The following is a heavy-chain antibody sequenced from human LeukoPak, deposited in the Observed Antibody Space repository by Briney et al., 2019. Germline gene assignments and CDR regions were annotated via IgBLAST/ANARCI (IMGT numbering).Heavy chain of an antibody. V-gene: IGHV3-30*03. J-gene: IGHJ4*02. CDR3: ATKFPGTVAAGPDH. Sequence: GGSLRLSCAASGFTFSTFGMHWVRQAPGKGLEWVTVISYDGSNKYYGDSVKGRFTISRDNSKNTLYLQMSSLRAEDTAVYYCATKFPGTVAAGPDHWGQGTLVTVSS. CDR2: ISYDGSNK. CDR1: GFTFSTFG. D-gene: IGHD6-13*01.